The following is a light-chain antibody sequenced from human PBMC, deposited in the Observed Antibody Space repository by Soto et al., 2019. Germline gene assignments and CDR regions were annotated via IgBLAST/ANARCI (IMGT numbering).Light chain of an antibody. J-gene: IGLJ1*01. CDR1: SSEVGGYNY. CDR2: DVS. CDR3: SSYTSSSTLDV. V-gene: IGLV2-14*01. Sequence: QSALTQPASVSWSPGQSITISCTGTSSEVGGYNYVSWYQQHPGKAPKLMIYDVSNRPSGVSNRFSGSKSGNTASLTISGLQAEDEADYYCSSYTSSSTLDVFGTGTKVTVL.